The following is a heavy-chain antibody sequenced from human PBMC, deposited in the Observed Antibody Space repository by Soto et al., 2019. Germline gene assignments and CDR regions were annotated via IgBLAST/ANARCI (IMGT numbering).Heavy chain of an antibody. J-gene: IGHJ4*02. V-gene: IGHV1-69*06. Sequence: SVKVSCKASGGTFSSYAISWVRQAPGQGLEWMGGIIPIFGTANYAQKFQGRVAITADKSTSTAYMELSSLRSEDTAVYYCASTPRGIYDSSGYYYSFDSWGQGTRVTVSS. D-gene: IGHD3-22*01. CDR2: IIPIFGTA. CDR3: ASTPRGIYDSSGYYYSFDS. CDR1: GGTFSSYA.